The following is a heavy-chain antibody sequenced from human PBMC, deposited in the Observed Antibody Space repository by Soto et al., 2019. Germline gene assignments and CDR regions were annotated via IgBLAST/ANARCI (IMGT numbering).Heavy chain of an antibody. CDR1: GGSISSGDYY. V-gene: IGHV4-30-4*02. Sequence: PSETLSLTCTVSGGSISSGDYYWSWIRQPPGKGLEWIGYIYYSGSTYYNPSLKSRVTISADTSRNHFSLRLTSVTAADTAVYFCARAYYAADYWGRGTLVTVSS. CDR3: ARAYYAADY. D-gene: IGHD3-10*01. CDR2: IYYSGST. J-gene: IGHJ4*02.